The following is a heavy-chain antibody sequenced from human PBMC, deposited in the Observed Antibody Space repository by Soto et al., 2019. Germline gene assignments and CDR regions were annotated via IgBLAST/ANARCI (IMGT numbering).Heavy chain of an antibody. CDR3: ARGDCRGTSGFYFYYGMDV. D-gene: IGHD2-2*01. CDR1: GFTFTNYF. Sequence: QVQLVQSGTEVKKPGASVKISCKASGFTFTNYFFHWVRQAPRQGLEWMGIISPYDGSTNYLKRLQGRVTLTSYTSTSTVYMELSSLTSADTYVYYCARGDCRGTSGFYFYYGMDVWGHGTTVAVSS. CDR2: ISPYDGST. J-gene: IGHJ6*02. V-gene: IGHV1-46*01.